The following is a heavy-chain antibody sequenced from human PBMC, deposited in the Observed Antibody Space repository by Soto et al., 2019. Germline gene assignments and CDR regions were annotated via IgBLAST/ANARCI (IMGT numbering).Heavy chain of an antibody. CDR2: ISGSGGST. V-gene: IGHV3-23*01. Sequence: EVQLLESGGGLVQPGGSLRLSCAASGFTFSSYAMSWVRQAPGKGLEWVSAISGSGGSTYYADSVKGRFTISRDNSKNTLYLQMNSLRAEDTAVYYCANLLFPVRGVVYDAFDIWGQGTMVTVSS. J-gene: IGHJ3*02. CDR1: GFTFSSYA. D-gene: IGHD3-10*01. CDR3: ANLLFPVRGVVYDAFDI.